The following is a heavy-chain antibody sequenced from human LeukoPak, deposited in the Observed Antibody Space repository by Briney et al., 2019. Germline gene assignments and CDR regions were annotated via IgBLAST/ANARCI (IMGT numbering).Heavy chain of an antibody. Sequence: SETLSLTCAVSGGSISVHYWNWIRQPPGKGLEWIGYISNSGSTSYNPSLKSRVTISVDTSKNQSSLRLSSVTAADTAVYYCARRNTFDLWGQGTMVTVSS. CDR2: ISNSGST. D-gene: IGHD2/OR15-2a*01. CDR3: ARRNTFDL. CDR1: GGSISVHY. J-gene: IGHJ3*01. V-gene: IGHV4-4*08.